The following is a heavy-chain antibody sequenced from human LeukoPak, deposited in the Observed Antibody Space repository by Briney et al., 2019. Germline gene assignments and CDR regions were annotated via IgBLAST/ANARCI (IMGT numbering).Heavy chain of an antibody. Sequence: GGSLRLSCAASGFTFSSYWMHWVRQAPGKGLVWVSRINPDGSTTSYADSVKGRFTISRDNAKNTLYLQMNSLRAEDTAVYYCARVSVGRYYFDNWGQGTPVTVS. V-gene: IGHV3-74*01. CDR1: GFTFSSYW. J-gene: IGHJ4*02. CDR3: ARVSVGRYYFDN. CDR2: INPDGSTT. D-gene: IGHD3-3*02.